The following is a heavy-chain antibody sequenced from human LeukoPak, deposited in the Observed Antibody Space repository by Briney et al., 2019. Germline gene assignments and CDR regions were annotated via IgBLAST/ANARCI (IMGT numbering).Heavy chain of an antibody. Sequence: PGGSLRLSCAASGFTFNSYSMNWVRQAPGKGLEWVSYISSSSTTIYYADSVKGRFTISRDNAKNSLYLRMTSLRVEDTAVYYCARDINYYGDYFDIWGQGTLVTVSS. CDR2: ISSSSTTI. J-gene: IGHJ4*02. V-gene: IGHV3-48*04. D-gene: IGHD4-17*01. CDR1: GFTFNSYS. CDR3: ARDINYYGDYFDI.